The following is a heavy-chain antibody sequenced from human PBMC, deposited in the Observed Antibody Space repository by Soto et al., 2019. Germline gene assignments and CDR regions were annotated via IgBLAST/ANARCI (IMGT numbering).Heavy chain of an antibody. V-gene: IGHV1-69*01. Sequence: QVQLVQSGAEVKKPGSSVKVSCKASGGTFSSYAISWVRQAPGQGLEWMGGIIPIFGTANYAQKFQGRVTITADESTSTAYMELSSLRSEDTAVYYCARDRTARGIDDFWSGYYHPTEYYGMDVWGQGTTVTVSS. CDR2: IIPIFGTA. J-gene: IGHJ6*02. CDR3: ARDRTARGIDDFWSGYYHPTEYYGMDV. CDR1: GGTFSSYA. D-gene: IGHD3-3*01.